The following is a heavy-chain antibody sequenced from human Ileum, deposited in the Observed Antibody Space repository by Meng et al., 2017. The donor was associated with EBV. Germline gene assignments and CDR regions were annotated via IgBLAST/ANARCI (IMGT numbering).Heavy chain of an antibody. Sequence: VHLVQFGVELKKPGASVRISCKASGYTFTTDGMNWVRQAPGQGLEWMGWINTNTGKPTYAQGLTGRFVFSLDTSVSTAYLQISSLKAEDTAVYYCARDSEAADYWGQGTLVTVSS. V-gene: IGHV7-4-1*02. J-gene: IGHJ4*02. CDR3: ARDSEAADY. CDR2: INTNTGKP. CDR1: GYTFTTDG. D-gene: IGHD6-25*01.